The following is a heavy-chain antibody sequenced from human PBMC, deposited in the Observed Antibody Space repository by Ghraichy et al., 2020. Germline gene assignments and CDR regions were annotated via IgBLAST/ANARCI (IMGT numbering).Heavy chain of an antibody. CDR2: ISGSGGST. V-gene: IGHV3-23*01. CDR1: GFTFSSYA. Sequence: GGSLRLSCAASGFTFSSYAMSWVRQAPGKGLEWVSAISGSGGSTYYADSVKGRFTISRDNSKNTLYLQMNSLRAEDTAVYYCAKIYPSGYDFWSGYSPLRNYYFDYWGQGTLVTVSS. CDR3: AKIYPSGYDFWSGYSPLRNYYFDY. J-gene: IGHJ4*02. D-gene: IGHD3-3*01.